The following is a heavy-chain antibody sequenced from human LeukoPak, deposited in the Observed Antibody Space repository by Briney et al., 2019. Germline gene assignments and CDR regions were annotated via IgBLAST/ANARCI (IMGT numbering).Heavy chain of an antibody. CDR1: GGSISSYY. V-gene: IGHV4-59*08. CDR2: IYYSGST. CDR3: ARQWELKGWFDP. J-gene: IGHJ5*02. D-gene: IGHD1-26*01. Sequence: SETLSLTCTVSGGSISSYYWSWIRQPPGKGLEWIGYIYYSGSTNYNPSLKSRVTISVDTSKNQFSLKLTSVTAADTAVYYCARQWELKGWFDPWGQGTLVTVSS.